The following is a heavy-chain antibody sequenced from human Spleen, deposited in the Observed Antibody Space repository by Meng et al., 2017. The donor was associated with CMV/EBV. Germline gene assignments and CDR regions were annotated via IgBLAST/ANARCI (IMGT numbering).Heavy chain of an antibody. CDR2: ITWNGGST. V-gene: IGHV3-43*01. CDR1: GFTFDDYT. Sequence: GGSLRLSCAASGFTFDDYTMHWVRQVPGKGLEWVSLITWNGGSTFYADSVKGRFTISRDNGNDSLYLQMNSLRAEDTAVYYCARVLYGSGSYYPADWGQGTLVTVSS. CDR3: ARVLYGSGSYYPAD. J-gene: IGHJ4*02. D-gene: IGHD3-10*01.